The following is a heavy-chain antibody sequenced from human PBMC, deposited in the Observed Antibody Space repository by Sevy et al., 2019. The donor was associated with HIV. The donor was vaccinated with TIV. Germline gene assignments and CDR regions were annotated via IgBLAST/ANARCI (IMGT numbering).Heavy chain of an antibody. J-gene: IGHJ5*02. CDR3: ARQILGYCSSTSCYTGAWFDP. Sequence: GGSLRLSCAASGFTVSSNYMSWVRQAPGKGLEWVSVIYSGGSTYYADSVKGRFTISRDNSKNTRYLQMNGLRAEDTAVYYWARQILGYCSSTSCYTGAWFDPWGQGTLVTISS. CDR2: IYSGGST. CDR1: GFTVSSNY. V-gene: IGHV3-53*01. D-gene: IGHD2-2*02.